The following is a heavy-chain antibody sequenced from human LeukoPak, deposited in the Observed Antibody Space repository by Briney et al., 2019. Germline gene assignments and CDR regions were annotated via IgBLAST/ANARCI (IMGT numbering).Heavy chain of an antibody. CDR3: TTIGGLGTDDY. V-gene: IGHV3-7*01. Sequence: GGSLRLSCAASGFGFSNYWMSWVRQAPGKGLEWVAYIKVDGTDKYYLDSMEGRFTISRDNAKNSLYLQMNRLRAEDTAVYYCTTIGGLGTDDYWGQGTLVTVSS. CDR2: IKVDGTDK. D-gene: IGHD7-27*01. CDR1: GFGFSNYW. J-gene: IGHJ4*02.